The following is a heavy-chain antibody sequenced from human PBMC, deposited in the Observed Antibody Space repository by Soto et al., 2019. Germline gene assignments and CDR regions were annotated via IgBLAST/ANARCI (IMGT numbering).Heavy chain of an antibody. CDR1: RPSITSYY. CDR3: ASSNIAAAGFYYYGMDV. D-gene: IGHD6-13*01. CDR2: IYYSGST. V-gene: IGHV4-59*07. J-gene: IGHJ6*02. Sequence: SATLSLTCPIPRPSITSYYWSWIRQPTRGGLEWIGYIYYSGSTNYNPSIKSRVTKSVDTSKNHLSLKLSFVTAADTAVYYCASSNIAAAGFYYYGMDVWGRGTTVT.